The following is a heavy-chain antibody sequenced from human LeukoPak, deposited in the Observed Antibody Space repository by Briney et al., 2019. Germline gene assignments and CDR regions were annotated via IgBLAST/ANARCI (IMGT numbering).Heavy chain of an antibody. J-gene: IGHJ4*02. Sequence: PGGSLRLSCAASGFTFSSYGMHWVRQAPGKGLEWVAVISYDGSNKYYADSVKGRFTISRGNSKNTLYLQMNSLRAEDTAVYYCAKDLRGYCSSTSCYGIDYWGQGTLVTVSS. D-gene: IGHD2-2*01. CDR3: AKDLRGYCSSTSCYGIDY. CDR2: ISYDGSNK. V-gene: IGHV3-30*18. CDR1: GFTFSSYG.